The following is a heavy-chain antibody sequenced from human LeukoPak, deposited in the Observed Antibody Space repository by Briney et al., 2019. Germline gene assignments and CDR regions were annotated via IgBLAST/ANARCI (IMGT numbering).Heavy chain of an antibody. J-gene: IGHJ4*02. D-gene: IGHD5-12*01. CDR3: ARHPAGVAHDY. V-gene: IGHV4-59*08. CDR1: GGSISRYY. CDR2: IYYSGST. Sequence: SETLSLTCFVSGGSISRYYWSWIRQPPGKGLEWIGYIYYSGSTTYNPSLKSRVTISVDTSKSQLSLKLTSVTASDTAVYYCARHPAGVAHDYWGQGTLVTVSS.